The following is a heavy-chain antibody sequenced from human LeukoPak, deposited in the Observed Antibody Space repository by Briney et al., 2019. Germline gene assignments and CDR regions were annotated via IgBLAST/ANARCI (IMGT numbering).Heavy chain of an antibody. CDR3: ASFNSGSDAFNV. CDR2: TLPIFGTA. CDR1: GATFSSSD. J-gene: IGHJ3*01. Sequence: GSSLKVSSKASGATFSSSDISWVRESPGQGLEWMGRTLPIFGTANYAQKFQGSITITTDESTSTAYMDRISLRAEDTAVSYCASFNSGSDAFNVGGQARMVSVSS. D-gene: IGHD1-26*01. V-gene: IGHV1-69*05.